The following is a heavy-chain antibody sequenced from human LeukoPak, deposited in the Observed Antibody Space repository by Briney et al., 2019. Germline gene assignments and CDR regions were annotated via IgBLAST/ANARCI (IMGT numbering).Heavy chain of an antibody. D-gene: IGHD3-22*01. Sequence: PGGSLRLSCAASGFTFSSYAMHWARQAPGKGLEWVAVISYDGSNKYYADSVKGRFTISRGNSKNTLYLQMNSLRAEDTAVYYCARDPPPDYYDSSGSLDYWGQGTLVTVSS. V-gene: IGHV3-30-3*01. J-gene: IGHJ4*02. CDR3: ARDPPPDYYDSSGSLDY. CDR2: ISYDGSNK. CDR1: GFTFSSYA.